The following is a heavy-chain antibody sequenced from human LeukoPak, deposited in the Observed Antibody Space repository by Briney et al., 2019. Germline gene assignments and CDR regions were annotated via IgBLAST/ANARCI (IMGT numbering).Heavy chain of an antibody. D-gene: IGHD3-10*01. V-gene: IGHV3-64*01. J-gene: IGHJ6*03. CDR3: ARSGGSGSYPLRDYYMDV. CDR2: ISSNGGST. Sequence: GALRLSCAASGFTFSSYAMHWVRQAPGKGLEYVSAISSNGGSTYYANSVKGRFTISRDNSKNTLYLQMGSLRAEDMAVYYCARSGGSGSYPLRDYYMDVWGKGTTVTVSS. CDR1: GFTFSSYA.